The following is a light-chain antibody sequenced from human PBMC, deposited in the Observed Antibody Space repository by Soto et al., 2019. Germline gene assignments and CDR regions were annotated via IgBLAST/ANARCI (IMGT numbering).Light chain of an antibody. Sequence: QSVLTQPPSASGSPGQSVAISCTGTSSDVGGYNYVPWYQQHPGKAPKLMIYEGSKRPSGVSNRFSGSKSGNTASLTISGLQAEDEADYYCCSYAGSSPYVFGTGTKVTVL. CDR2: EGS. CDR1: SSDVGGYNY. CDR3: CSYAGSSPYV. J-gene: IGLJ1*01. V-gene: IGLV2-23*01.